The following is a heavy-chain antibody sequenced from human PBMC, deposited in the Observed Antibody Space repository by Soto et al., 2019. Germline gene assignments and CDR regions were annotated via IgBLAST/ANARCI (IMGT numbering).Heavy chain of an antibody. CDR2: IIPILGIA. CDR1: GGTFSSYT. J-gene: IGHJ5*02. Sequence: SVKVSCKASGGTFSSYTISWVRQAPGQGLEWMGRIIPILGIANYAQKFQGRVTITADKSTSTAYMELSSLRSEDTAVYYCARANAPLGVVTWFDPWGQGTLVTVSS. CDR3: ARANAPLGVVTWFDP. D-gene: IGHD3-3*01. V-gene: IGHV1-69*02.